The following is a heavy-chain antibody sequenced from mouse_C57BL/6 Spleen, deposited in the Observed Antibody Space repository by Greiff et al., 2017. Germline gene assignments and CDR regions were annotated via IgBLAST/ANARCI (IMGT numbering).Heavy chain of an antibody. CDR3: ARDGDCYGSRTFDY. CDR1: GFTFSSYA. J-gene: IGHJ2*01. V-gene: IGHV5-4*01. CDR2: ISDGGSYT. Sequence: EVQLVESGGGLVKPGGSLKLSCAASGFTFSSYAMSWVRQTPDKRLEWVATISDGGSYTYYPDNVKGRFTISRDNAKNNLYLQMCHQKSEHTALYYSARDGDCYGSRTFDYWGQGTTLTVSS. D-gene: IGHD1-1*01.